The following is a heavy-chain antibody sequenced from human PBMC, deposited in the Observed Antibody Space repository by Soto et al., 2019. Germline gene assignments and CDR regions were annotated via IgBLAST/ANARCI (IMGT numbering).Heavy chain of an antibody. J-gene: IGHJ4*02. CDR2: IYTSGST. V-gene: IGHV4-4*07. D-gene: IGHD3-22*01. CDR1: GGSISSYY. Sequence: SETLSLTCTVSGGSISSYYWSWIRQPAGKGLEWIGRIYTSGSTNYNPSLKSRVTMSVDTSKNQFSLKLSSVTAADTAVYYCARAQYYYDSRGYYWGGYFDYWGQGTMVTVSS. CDR3: ARAQYYYDSRGYYWGGYFDY.